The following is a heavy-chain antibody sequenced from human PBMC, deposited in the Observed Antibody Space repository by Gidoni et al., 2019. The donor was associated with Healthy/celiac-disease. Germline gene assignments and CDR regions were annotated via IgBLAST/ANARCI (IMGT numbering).Heavy chain of an antibody. V-gene: IGHV3-49*03. CDR1: GFTFGDYA. CDR2: IRNKAYGGTT. J-gene: IGHJ4*02. Sequence: EVQLVESGGGLVQPGRSLRLSCTGSGFTFGDYAMSWFRQAPGKGLEWVGFIRNKAYGGTTEYAASVKGRFTISRDDSKCIAYLQMNSLKTEDTAVYYCTRDLRLAMAGTRGYWGQGTLVTVSS. D-gene: IGHD6-19*01. CDR3: TRDLRLAMAGTRGY.